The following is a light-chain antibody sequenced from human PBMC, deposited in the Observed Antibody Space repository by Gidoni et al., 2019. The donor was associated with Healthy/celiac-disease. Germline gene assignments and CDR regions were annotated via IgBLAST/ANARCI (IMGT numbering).Light chain of an antibody. CDR1: QRVSSS. J-gene: IGKJ1*01. Sequence: EMVLTQAPATLSLSPGERATRSCRASQRVSSSFAWYQQKPSQAPRLLLYDASNRATGIPARFSGSGSGPDFTLTISSLEPEDFAVYYCQQRSNWPPWTFGQGTKVEIK. CDR2: DAS. V-gene: IGKV3-11*01. CDR3: QQRSNWPPWT.